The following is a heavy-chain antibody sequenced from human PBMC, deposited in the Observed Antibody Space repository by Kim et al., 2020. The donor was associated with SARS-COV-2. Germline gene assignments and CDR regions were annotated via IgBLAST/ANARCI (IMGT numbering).Heavy chain of an antibody. CDR1: GGSMTGYY. CDR3: ARLPPRDSGSSSNARGTFDI. CDR2: MYYSGYT. Sequence: SQTLSLTCTVSGGSMTGYYWSWLRQLPGKGLEYIGYMYYSGYTTYNPSLNSRVTIAVDTSQNQFSLKLSSVTAADTAVYYCARLPPRDSGSSSNARGTFDIWGQGSLVTVSA. V-gene: IGHV4-59*08. D-gene: IGHD3-10*01. J-gene: IGHJ3*02.